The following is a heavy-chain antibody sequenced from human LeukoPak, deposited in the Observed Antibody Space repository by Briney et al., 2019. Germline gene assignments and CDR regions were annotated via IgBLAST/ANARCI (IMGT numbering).Heavy chain of an antibody. CDR1: GFTFTRYS. CDR3: ARGTYRSSSPSIGMPYYLDY. Sequence: PGGSLRLSCAASGFTFTRYSMNWVRQAPGKGLEWVSSISSSGSYIFYAQSVEGRFIISRDNAKNSHYLQMNSLGVDDTAVYFCARGTYRSSSPSIGMPYYLDYWGQGILVTVSS. CDR2: ISSSGSYI. J-gene: IGHJ4*02. D-gene: IGHD6-6*01. V-gene: IGHV3-21*01.